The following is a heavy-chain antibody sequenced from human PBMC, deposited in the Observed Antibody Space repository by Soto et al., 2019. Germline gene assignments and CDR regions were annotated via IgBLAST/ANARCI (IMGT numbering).Heavy chain of an antibody. J-gene: IGHJ4*02. CDR3: ARGSRDDYNALDY. Sequence: GGSLRLSCAASGFTLSGYSMHWVRQAPGKGLVWVSCINSDGSTTTYADSVKGRFTISRDDAKNTLYLQMNSLRAEDTAVYYCARGSRDDYNALDYWGKGSVVTLSS. CDR2: INSDGSTT. D-gene: IGHD4-4*01. V-gene: IGHV3-74*01. CDR1: GFTLSGYS.